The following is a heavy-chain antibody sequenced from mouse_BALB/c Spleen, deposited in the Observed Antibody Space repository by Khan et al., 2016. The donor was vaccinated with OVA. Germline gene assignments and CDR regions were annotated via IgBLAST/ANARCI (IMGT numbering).Heavy chain of an antibody. CDR3: ARVGYNGTMDY. CDR2: INTYTGEP. J-gene: IGHJ4*01. V-gene: IGHV9-3-1*01. Sequence: QIQLVQSGPELKKPGETVKISCKASGYTFTIYGMNWVRQAPGKGLKWMGWINTYTGEPTYADDFKGRFAFSLATSASTAFLQINNLKNEDTATYVCARVGYNGTMDYWGQGTSVTVSS. D-gene: IGHD2-14*01. CDR1: GYTFTIYG.